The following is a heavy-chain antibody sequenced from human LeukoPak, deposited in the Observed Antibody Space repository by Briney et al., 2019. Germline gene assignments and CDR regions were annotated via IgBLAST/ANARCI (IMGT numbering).Heavy chain of an antibody. V-gene: IGHV3-21*01. CDR1: GFTFGSYS. CDR2: ISSSSYI. J-gene: IGHJ3*02. CDR3: ARSFPTRAFDI. Sequence: GGSLRLSCAASGFTFGSYSMNWVRQAPGKGLEWVSSISSSSYIYYADSVKGRFTISRDNAKNSLYLQMNSLRAEDTAVYYCARSFPTRAFDIWGQGTMVTVSS.